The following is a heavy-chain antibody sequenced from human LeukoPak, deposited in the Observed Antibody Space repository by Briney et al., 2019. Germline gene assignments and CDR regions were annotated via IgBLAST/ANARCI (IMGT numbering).Heavy chain of an antibody. Sequence: ASVKVSCKASGYTFTSYGISWVRQAPGQGLAWMGWISAYNGNTNYAQKLQGRVTMTTDTSTSTAYMELRSLRSDDTAVYYCARDGPDFWSGYYDYWGQGTLVTVSS. V-gene: IGHV1-18*01. CDR2: ISAYNGNT. CDR3: ARDGPDFWSGYYDY. D-gene: IGHD3-3*01. J-gene: IGHJ4*02. CDR1: GYTFTSYG.